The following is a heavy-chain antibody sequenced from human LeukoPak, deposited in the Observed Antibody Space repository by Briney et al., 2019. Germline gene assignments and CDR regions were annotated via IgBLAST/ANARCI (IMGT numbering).Heavy chain of an antibody. Sequence: SETLSLTCAVYGGSFSGYYWSWIRQPPGKWLEWIGEINHSGSTNYNPSLKSRVTISVDTSKNQFSLKLSSVTAADTAVYYCARIKRGYSYGPHYYYYYYMDVWGKGTTVTISS. CDR2: INHSGST. CDR3: ARIKRGYSYGPHYYYYYYMDV. CDR1: GGSFSGYY. J-gene: IGHJ6*03. V-gene: IGHV4-34*01. D-gene: IGHD5-18*01.